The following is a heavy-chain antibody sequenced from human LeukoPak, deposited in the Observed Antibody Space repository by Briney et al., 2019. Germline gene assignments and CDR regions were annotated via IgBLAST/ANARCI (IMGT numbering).Heavy chain of an antibody. CDR2: ISGSGGST. J-gene: IGHJ4*02. V-gene: IGHV3-23*01. Sequence: GGSLRLSCAASGFAFSSYAMSWVRQAPGKGLEWVSAISGSGGSTYYADSVKGRFTISRDNSKNTLYLQMNSLRAEDTAVYYCAKAFSSVWYYFDYWGQGTLVTVSS. CDR3: AKAFSSVWYYFDY. CDR1: GFAFSSYA. D-gene: IGHD6-19*01.